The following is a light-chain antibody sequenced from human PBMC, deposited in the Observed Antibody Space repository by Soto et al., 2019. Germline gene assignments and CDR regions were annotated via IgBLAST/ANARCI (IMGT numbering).Light chain of an antibody. Sequence: DIVMTQSPVTLSVSPGERFTLSCRASQSVSSNLAWYQQKPGQAPSLLIYGAFTRATGIPARFSGTGSGTEFTLTISSLQSEDFALYYCQQYNDWPLTFGQGTKVDI. J-gene: IGKJ1*01. CDR2: GAF. CDR1: QSVSSN. CDR3: QQYNDWPLT. V-gene: IGKV3-15*01.